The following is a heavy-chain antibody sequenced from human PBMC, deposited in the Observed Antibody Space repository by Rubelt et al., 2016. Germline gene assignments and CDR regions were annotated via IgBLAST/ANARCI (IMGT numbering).Heavy chain of an antibody. J-gene: IGHJ4*02. CDR2: IRYDGSNK. CDR1: GFTFSSYG. CDR3: ASKDY. V-gene: IGHV3-30*02. Sequence: QVQLVESGGGVVQPGGSLRLSCAASGFTFSSYGMHWVRQAPGKGLEWVAFIRYDGSNKYYADSGRGRFTISRDNSKKTLYLQMNSLRAEDTAVYYCASKDYWGQGTLVTVSS.